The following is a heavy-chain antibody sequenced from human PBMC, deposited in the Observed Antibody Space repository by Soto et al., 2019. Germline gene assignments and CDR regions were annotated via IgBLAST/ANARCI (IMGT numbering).Heavy chain of an antibody. V-gene: IGHV1-58*01. Sequence: GASVKVSCKASGFTFTSSAVQWVRQARGQRLEWIGWIVVGSGNTNYAQKFQERVTITRDMSTSTAYMELSSLRSEDTAVYYCAADSGLRGRHHSSGYTYYYYGMDVWGQGTTVTVSS. D-gene: IGHD6-19*01. CDR3: AADSGLRGRHHSSGYTYYYYGMDV. CDR2: IVVGSGNT. CDR1: GFTFTSSA. J-gene: IGHJ6*02.